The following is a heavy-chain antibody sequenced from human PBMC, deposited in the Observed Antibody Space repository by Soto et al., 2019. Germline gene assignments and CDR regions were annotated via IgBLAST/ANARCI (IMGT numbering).Heavy chain of an antibody. CDR3: ARRIAAAGQYNWFDP. Sequence: SETLSLTCAVYGGSFSGYYWSWIRQPPGKGLEWIGEINHSGSTNYNPSLKSRVTISVDTSKNQFSLKLSSVTAADTAVYYCARRIAAAGQYNWFDPWGQGTLVTVSS. J-gene: IGHJ5*02. CDR2: INHSGST. V-gene: IGHV4-34*01. CDR1: GGSFSGYY. D-gene: IGHD6-13*01.